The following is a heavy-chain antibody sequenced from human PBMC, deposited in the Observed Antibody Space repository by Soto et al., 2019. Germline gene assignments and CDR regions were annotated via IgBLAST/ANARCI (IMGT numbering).Heavy chain of an antibody. D-gene: IGHD3-3*01. CDR1: GYTLTSYD. Sequence: ASVKVTCKASGYTLTSYDMNWVRQATGQGLEWMGWLNPNSGNTGYAQKFQGRVTMTRNTSISTAYMELSSLRSEDTAVYYCARGVGLRFLEWFTTQYYYYYGMDVWGQGTTVTVSS. CDR2: LNPNSGNT. CDR3: ARGVGLRFLEWFTTQYYYYYGMDV. J-gene: IGHJ6*02. V-gene: IGHV1-8*01.